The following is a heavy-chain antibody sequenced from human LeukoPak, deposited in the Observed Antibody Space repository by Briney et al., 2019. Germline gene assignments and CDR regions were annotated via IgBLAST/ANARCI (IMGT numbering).Heavy chain of an antibody. CDR2: IIPIFGTA. CDR3: AGEMMTYSSSSYWFDP. V-gene: IGHV1-69*13. D-gene: IGHD6-13*01. J-gene: IGHJ5*02. CDR1: GGTFSSYA. Sequence: GASVKVSCKASGGTFSSYAISWVRQAPGQGLEWMGGIIPIFGTANYAQKFQGRVTITADESTSTAYMELSSLRPEDTAVYYCAGEMMTYSSSSYWFDPWGQGTLVTVSS.